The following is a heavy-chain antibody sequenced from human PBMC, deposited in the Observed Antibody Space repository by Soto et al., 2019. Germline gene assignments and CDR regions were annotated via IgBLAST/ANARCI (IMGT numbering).Heavy chain of an antibody. J-gene: IGHJ4*02. CDR3: ARLYDFWSGYYYFDY. V-gene: IGHV4-59*01. D-gene: IGHD3-3*01. CDR1: GGSITSYY. CDR2: IYYSGST. Sequence: SETLSLTCTVSGGSITSYYWNWIRQPPGKGLEWIGCIYYSGSTNYNPSLKSRVTISVDTSKNQFSLKLSSVTAADTAMYYCARLYDFWSGYYYFDYWGQGTLVTVSS.